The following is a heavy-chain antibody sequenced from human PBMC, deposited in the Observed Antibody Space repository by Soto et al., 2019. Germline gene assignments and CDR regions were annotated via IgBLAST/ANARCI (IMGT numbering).Heavy chain of an antibody. D-gene: IGHD2-21*01. CDR2: IYYSGST. V-gene: IGHV4-31*11. J-gene: IGHJ4*01. CDR3: ARGPPIFYYGVGGYYYFDN. Sequence: PSETLSLTCAVSGGSISSGDYYWSWIRQPPGKGLEWIGYIYYSGSTYYNPSLKSRVTISVDSSKNQLSLNLISVTAADTAVYYCARGPPIFYYGVGGYYYFDNWGQGTLVTVSS. CDR1: GGSISSGDYY.